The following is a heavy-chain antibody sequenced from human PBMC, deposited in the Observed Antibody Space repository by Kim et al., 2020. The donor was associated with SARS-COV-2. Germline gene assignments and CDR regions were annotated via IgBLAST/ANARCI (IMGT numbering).Heavy chain of an antibody. Sequence: GSLRLSCAASGFTFSSYAMSWVRQAPGKGLEWVSAISGSGGSTYYADSVKGRFTISRDNSKNTLYLQMNSLRAEDTAVYYCAKDRAKQIVVVVAAFDPWGQGTLVTVSS. D-gene: IGHD2-15*01. CDR2: ISGSGGST. J-gene: IGHJ5*02. CDR1: GFTFSSYA. CDR3: AKDRAKQIVVVVAAFDP. V-gene: IGHV3-23*01.